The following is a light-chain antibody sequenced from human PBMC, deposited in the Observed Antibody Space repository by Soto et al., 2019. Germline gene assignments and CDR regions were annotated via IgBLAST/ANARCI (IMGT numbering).Light chain of an antibody. CDR1: QSVNKW. Sequence: IQMTQPPSTLSASVGDRVTITCRASQSVNKWLAWFQQKPGKVPKLLIFDASTLQTGVPSRFGGGGSGTEFTLTSSGLQPDDFATYYCQQYSTYPWTFGQGTKVDIK. V-gene: IGKV1-5*01. CDR3: QQYSTYPWT. CDR2: DAS. J-gene: IGKJ1*01.